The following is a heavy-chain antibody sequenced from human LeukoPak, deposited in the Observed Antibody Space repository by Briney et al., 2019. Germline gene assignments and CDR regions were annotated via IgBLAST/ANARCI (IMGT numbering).Heavy chain of an antibody. CDR1: GDSISNGVKY. V-gene: IGHV4-31*03. Sequence: PLETLSLTCTVSGDSISNGVKYWSWIRQHPGRGLEWIGYIYHSGRSYYNPSLKSRITMSVDTSKNQFSLNLSSVTAADTAGYYCARDQVECTGGTCQSRVGFDFWGQGTLVTVSS. CDR3: ARDQVECTGGTCQSRVGFDF. CDR2: IYHSGRS. J-gene: IGHJ4*02. D-gene: IGHD2-8*02.